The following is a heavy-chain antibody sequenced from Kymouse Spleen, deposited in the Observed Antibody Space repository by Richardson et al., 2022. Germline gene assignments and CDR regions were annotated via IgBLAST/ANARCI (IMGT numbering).Heavy chain of an antibody. Sequence: QVQLQQWGAGLLKPSETLSLTCAVYGGSFSGYYWSWIRQPPGKGLEWIGEINHSGSTNYNPSLKSRVTISVDTSKNQFSLKLSSVTAADTAVYYCARGPYYDILTGYFDYWGQGTLVTVSS. J-gene: IGHJ4*02. CDR1: GGSFSGYY. D-gene: IGHD3-9*01. V-gene: IGHV4-34*01. CDR3: ARGPYYDILTGYFDY. CDR2: INHSGST.